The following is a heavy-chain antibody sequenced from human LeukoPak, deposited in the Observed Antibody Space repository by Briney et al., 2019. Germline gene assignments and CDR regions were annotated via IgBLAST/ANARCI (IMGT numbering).Heavy chain of an antibody. CDR2: IYTSGST. J-gene: IGHJ6*03. Sequence: SETLSLTCTVSGGSISSGSYYWSWIRQPPGKGLEWIGSIYTSGSTNYNPSLKSRVTISVDTSKNQFPLKLSSVTAADKSVYYCAGNSRYSDTSGYYYSHYYMDVWGKGTTVTVSS. CDR3: AGNSRYSDTSGYYYSHYYMDV. D-gene: IGHD3-22*01. CDR1: GGSISSGSYY. V-gene: IGHV4-61*02.